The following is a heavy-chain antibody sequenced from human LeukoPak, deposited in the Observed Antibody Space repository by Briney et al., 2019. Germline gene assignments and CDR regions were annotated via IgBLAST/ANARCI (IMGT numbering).Heavy chain of an antibody. V-gene: IGHV4-4*07. Sequence: SETLSLTCTVSGGSISTYYWSWIRQPAGKGLEWIGRIYTSGSTNYNPPLKSRVTMSVDTSKNQFSLKLSSVTAADTAVYYCARWADYSSSYWFDPWGQGTLVTVSS. J-gene: IGHJ5*02. CDR1: GGSISTYY. D-gene: IGHD6-6*01. CDR2: IYTSGST. CDR3: ARWADYSSSYWFDP.